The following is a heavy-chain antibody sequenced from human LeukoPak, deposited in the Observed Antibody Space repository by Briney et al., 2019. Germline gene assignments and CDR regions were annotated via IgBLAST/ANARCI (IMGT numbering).Heavy chain of an antibody. CDR3: ARDRKSSGSYFAFDI. Sequence: SQTLSLTCVISGDSVSNNNAAWNWIRQSPSSGLEWLGRTYYRSKWYIDYAVSMKSRITINPDTSKNQFSLQLNSVTPEDTAVYYCARDRKSSGSYFAFDIWGQGTMVVVSS. CDR1: GDSVSNNNAA. D-gene: IGHD1-26*01. V-gene: IGHV6-1*01. J-gene: IGHJ3*02. CDR2: TYYRSKWYI.